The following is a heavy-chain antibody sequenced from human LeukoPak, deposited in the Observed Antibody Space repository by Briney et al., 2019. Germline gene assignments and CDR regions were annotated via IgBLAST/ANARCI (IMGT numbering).Heavy chain of an antibody. Sequence: SGRCQRLSCAVPIHSFSIYSMHWASHAPGKGLEWVSSISCKCRYKYYADSLKGRFTISRDNAKNSQYLQMNGLRAEDTAVYYGARDLGLGVATTDYDYYSYGMDVWGQGATVTVSS. CDR3: ARDLGLGVATTDYDYYSYGMDV. V-gene: IGHV3-21*01. J-gene: IGHJ6*02. CDR1: IHSFSIYS. D-gene: IGHD5-12*01. CDR2: ISCKCRYK.